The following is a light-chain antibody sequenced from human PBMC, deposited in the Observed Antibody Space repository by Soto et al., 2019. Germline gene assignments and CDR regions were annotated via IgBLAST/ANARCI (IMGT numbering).Light chain of an antibody. CDR2: DVS. J-gene: IGKJ5*01. V-gene: IGKV3-11*01. Sequence: EIVLTQYPATLSLSPGERATLSCWASHSVTTHLAWFQQRPGQTTRLLIYDVSTRAPGIPGRFSGRGSGADFTLTICSLEAEDFAVYYCQQRSDSITFGKGTLLEIK. CDR3: QQRSDSIT. CDR1: HSVTTH.